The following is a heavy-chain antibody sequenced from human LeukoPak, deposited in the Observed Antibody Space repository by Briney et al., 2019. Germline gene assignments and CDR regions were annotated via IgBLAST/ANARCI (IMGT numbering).Heavy chain of an antibody. D-gene: IGHD2-2*01. V-gene: IGHV1-18*01. J-gene: IGHJ6*02. CDR3: ARDEARGTSTYYYYGMDV. Sequence: ASVTVSCTASGYTFTIYGISWVRQAPGQGLEWMGWISAYNGNTNYAQKLQGRVTMTTDTSTSTAYMELRSLRSDDTAVYYCARDEARGTSTYYYYGMDVWGQGTTVTVSS. CDR2: ISAYNGNT. CDR1: GYTFTIYG.